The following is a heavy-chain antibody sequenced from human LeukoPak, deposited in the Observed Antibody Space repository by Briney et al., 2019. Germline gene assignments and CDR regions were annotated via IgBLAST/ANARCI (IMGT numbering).Heavy chain of an antibody. V-gene: IGHV3-23*01. J-gene: IGHJ3*02. D-gene: IGHD1-1*01. CDR1: GFTFSSYA. CDR2: MSGGGDIT. Sequence: GGSLRLPCAASGFTFSSYAMFWVRQAPGEGLEWVSGMSGGGDITYYADSVEGRFTISRDNSKNTLYLQMNSLRGEDTAVYYCAKEDSGGGAFDIWAKGQWSPSLQ. CDR3: AKEDSGGGAFDI.